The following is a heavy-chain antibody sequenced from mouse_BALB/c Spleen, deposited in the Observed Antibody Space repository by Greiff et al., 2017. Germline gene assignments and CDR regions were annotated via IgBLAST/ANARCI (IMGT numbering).Heavy chain of an antibody. CDR1: GFTFSDYY. CDR3: ARDRGERYFDY. D-gene: IGHD3-1*01. Sequence: EVKLMESGGGLVKPGGSLKLSCAASGFTFSDYYMYWVRQTPEKRLEWVATISDGGSYTYYPDSVKGRFTISRDNAKNNLYLQMSSLKSEDTAMYYCARDRGERYFDYWGQGTTLTVSS. CDR2: ISDGGSYT. J-gene: IGHJ2*01. V-gene: IGHV5-4*02.